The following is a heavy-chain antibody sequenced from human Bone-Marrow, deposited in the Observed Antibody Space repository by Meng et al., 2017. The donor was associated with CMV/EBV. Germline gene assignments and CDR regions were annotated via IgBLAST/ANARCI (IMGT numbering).Heavy chain of an antibody. CDR2: ISSDGSST. D-gene: IGHD1-26*01. V-gene: IGHV3-74*01. J-gene: IGHJ4*02. CDR1: GFTFSSYW. CDR3: ARAGGTRGYFDY. Sequence: GESLKISCAASGFTFSSYWMHWVRQAPGKGLVWVSRISSDGSSTSYADSVKGRFTISRDNAKNTLYLQMNSLRAEDTAVYYCARAGGTRGYFDYWGQGTLVTVSS.